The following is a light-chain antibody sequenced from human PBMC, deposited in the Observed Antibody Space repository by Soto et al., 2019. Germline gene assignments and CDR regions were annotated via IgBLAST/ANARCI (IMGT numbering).Light chain of an antibody. CDR3: SPYVGTNGGYV. CDR1: SSDVGGYDY. CDR2: ELS. V-gene: IGLV2-8*01. J-gene: IGLJ1*01. Sequence: QSALTQPPSASGSPGQSVTISCTGTSSDVGGYDYVSWYQQHPGKAPKLIIYELSKRHSGVPDRFSGSKSGNTASLTVSGLQAEDEADYYCSPYVGTNGGYVFGTGTKVTVL.